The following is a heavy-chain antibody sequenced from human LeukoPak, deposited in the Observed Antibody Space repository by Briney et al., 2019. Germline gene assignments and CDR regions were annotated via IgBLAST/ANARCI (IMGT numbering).Heavy chain of an antibody. D-gene: IGHD4-17*01. V-gene: IGHV3-33*06. CDR1: GFTFSNYG. CDR2: IWYDGSNK. CDR3: AKDRDDYGDYIFDY. J-gene: IGHJ4*02. Sequence: PGGSLRLSCAASGFTFSNYGMHWVRQAPGKGLEWVAVIWYDGSNKYYADSVKGRFTISRDNSKNTLYLQMNSLRAEDTAVYYCAKDRDDYGDYIFDYWGQGTLVIVSS.